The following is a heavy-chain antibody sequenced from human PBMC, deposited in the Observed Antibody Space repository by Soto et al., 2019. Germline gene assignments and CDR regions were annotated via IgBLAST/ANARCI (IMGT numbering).Heavy chain of an antibody. V-gene: IGHV3-48*01. D-gene: IGHD2-15*01. CDR2: ISTRGTTI. CDR1: GFTFSDYN. CDR3: AVDVVVAAPTKPFDI. J-gene: IGHJ3*02. Sequence: GGSLRLSCAASGFTFSDYNMNWVRQAPGKGLEWVSYISTRGTTIYYADSVKGRFTISRDNAKNSLSLQMNSLRAEDAALYYCAVDVVVAAPTKPFDIWGQGTMVTVSS.